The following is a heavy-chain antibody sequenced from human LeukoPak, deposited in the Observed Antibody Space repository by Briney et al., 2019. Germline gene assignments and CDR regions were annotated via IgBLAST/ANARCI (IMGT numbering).Heavy chain of an antibody. V-gene: IGHV4-34*01. J-gene: IGHJ6*03. D-gene: IGHD2/OR15-2a*01. CDR2: INHSGST. CDR3: ARGATSTSYYYYYMAV. Sequence: PSETLSLTCTVYGGSFSGYYWSWIRQPPGKGLEWIGEINHSGSTQYNPSLKSRVTISLDTSKNQFSLKLTSVTAADTAVYYCARGATSTSYYYYYMAVWGKGTTVTVSS. CDR1: GGSFSGYY.